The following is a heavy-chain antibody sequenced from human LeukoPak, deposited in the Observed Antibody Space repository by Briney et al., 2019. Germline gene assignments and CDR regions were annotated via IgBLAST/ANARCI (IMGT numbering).Heavy chain of an antibody. D-gene: IGHD1-26*01. CDR3: ARVGATIGGALDI. CDR2: IKEDGSEK. Sequence: PGGSLRLSCVATGLNFSSYWMRWVRQAPGKGLERVAHIKEDGSEKSYVDSVKGRFTISRDDAKNSLYLQMNSLRAEDTAVYYCARVGATIGGALDIWGQGTMVTVSS. V-gene: IGHV3-7*02. CDR1: GLNFSSYW. J-gene: IGHJ3*02.